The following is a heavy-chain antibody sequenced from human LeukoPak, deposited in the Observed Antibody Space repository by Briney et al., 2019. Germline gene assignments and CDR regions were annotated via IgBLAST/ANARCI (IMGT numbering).Heavy chain of an antibody. CDR3: AKEDRDYFDY. J-gene: IGHJ4*02. V-gene: IGHV3-23*01. D-gene: IGHD1-14*01. CDR1: GFTFINYS. CDR2: ISGSGGST. Sequence: GGSLRLSCTASGFTFINYSMNWVRQAPGKGLEWVSAISGSGGSTYYADSVKGRFTISRDNSKNTLYLQMNSLRAEDTAVYYCAKEDRDYFDYWGQGTLVTVSS.